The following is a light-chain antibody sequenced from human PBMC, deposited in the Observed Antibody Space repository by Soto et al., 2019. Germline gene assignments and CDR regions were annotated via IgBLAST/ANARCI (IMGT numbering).Light chain of an antibody. J-gene: IGKJ4*01. CDR1: QSISSW. V-gene: IGKV1-5*01. CDR2: DAS. Sequence: DIQMTQTPCALSGSVVGRVTITCRASQSISSWLAWYQQKPGKAPKLLIYDASSLESGVPSRFSGSGSGTEFTLTISSLQPDDFATYYCQQYNSYSTFGGGTKVDIK. CDR3: QQYNSYST.